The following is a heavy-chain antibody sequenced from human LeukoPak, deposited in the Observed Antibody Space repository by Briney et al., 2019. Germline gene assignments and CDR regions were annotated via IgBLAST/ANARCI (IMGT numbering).Heavy chain of an antibody. V-gene: IGHV1-69-2*01. CDR2: VDPEDGET. D-gene: IGHD5-18*01. Sequence: GATVKISCKASGYTFTDYYMHWVQQAPGKGLEWMGRVDPEDGETIYAEKFQGRVTITADTSTDTAYMELSSLRSEDTAVYYCARFGYSYVDYWGQGTLVTVSS. CDR1: GYTFTDYY. J-gene: IGHJ4*02. CDR3: ARFGYSYVDY.